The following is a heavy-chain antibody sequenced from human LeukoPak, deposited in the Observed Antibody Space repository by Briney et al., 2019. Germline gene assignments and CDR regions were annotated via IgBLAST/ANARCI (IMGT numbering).Heavy chain of an antibody. Sequence: PGGSLRLSCAASGFTFADYPMTWVRQAPGKGLEWVSAISGSGGSIYYADSVKGRFTISRDNSKNTLFLQMNSLRAEDTAVYYCATKIRFLEWLLRWGQGTLVTVSS. CDR2: ISGSGGSI. V-gene: IGHV3-23*01. J-gene: IGHJ4*02. D-gene: IGHD3-3*01. CDR1: GFTFADYP. CDR3: ATKIRFLEWLLR.